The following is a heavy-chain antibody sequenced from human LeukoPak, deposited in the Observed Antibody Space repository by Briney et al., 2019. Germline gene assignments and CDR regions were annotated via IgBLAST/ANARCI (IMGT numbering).Heavy chain of an antibody. CDR2: ISFDGSNT. CDR1: AFTFSSYG. J-gene: IGHJ6*02. Sequence: GRSLRPSCAAAAFTFSSYGMHWVRQAPGRWLEWESVISFDGSNTYYADSVKGRFTISRDNSKNTLYLQMNSLRAEDTAVYYCARMYYDFWSGYNGYYYYYGMDVWGQGTTVTVSS. D-gene: IGHD3-3*01. V-gene: IGHV3-30*03. CDR3: ARMYYDFWSGYNGYYYYYGMDV.